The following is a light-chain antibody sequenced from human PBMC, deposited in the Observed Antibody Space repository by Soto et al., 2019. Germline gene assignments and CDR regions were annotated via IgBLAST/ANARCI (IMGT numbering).Light chain of an antibody. CDR1: QSVGRN. CDR3: QQRSIWPPWT. Sequence: EILMTQSPATLSVSPWERATLSCRASQSVGRNVAWYQQKPGQAPRLLIYGASKRATGIPDRFSGSGSGTDFSLTISSLEPEDFAIYYCQQRSIWPPWTFGQGTKVDIK. J-gene: IGKJ1*01. CDR2: GAS. V-gene: IGKV3D-15*01.